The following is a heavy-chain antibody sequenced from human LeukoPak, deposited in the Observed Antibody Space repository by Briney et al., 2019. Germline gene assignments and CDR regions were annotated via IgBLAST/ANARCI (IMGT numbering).Heavy chain of an antibody. J-gene: IGHJ4*02. V-gene: IGHV4-59*01. Sequence: SETLSLTCTVSGGSISSYYWSWIRQPPGKGLEWIGYIYYSGSTNYNPSLKSRVTISVDTSKNQFSLKLSSVTAADTAVYYCARDAYGGKNFDYWGQGTLVTVSS. D-gene: IGHD4-23*01. CDR1: GGSISSYY. CDR3: ARDAYGGKNFDY. CDR2: IYYSGST.